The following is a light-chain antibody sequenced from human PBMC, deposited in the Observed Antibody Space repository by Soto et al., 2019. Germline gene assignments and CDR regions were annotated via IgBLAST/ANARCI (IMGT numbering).Light chain of an antibody. Sequence: QPVLTQPPSVSGAPGQRVTISCTGSSSNIGAGYDVHWYQQLPGTAPKLLIYGNSNRPSGVPDRFSGSKSGTSASLAITGLQAEDEADYYCRSYDSSLSGSVVFGGGTKVTVL. CDR1: SSNIGAGYD. V-gene: IGLV1-40*01. CDR3: RSYDSSLSGSVV. J-gene: IGLJ2*01. CDR2: GNS.